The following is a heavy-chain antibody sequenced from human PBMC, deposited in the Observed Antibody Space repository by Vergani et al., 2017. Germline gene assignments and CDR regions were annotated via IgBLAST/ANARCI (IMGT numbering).Heavy chain of an antibody. CDR1: GFTFSSYS. CDR2: ISSSGSTI. J-gene: IGHJ6*02. V-gene: IGHV3-48*04. CDR3: ARVPTVVYYYYGMDV. Sequence: EVQLVESGGGLVQPGGSLRLSCAASGFTFSSYSMNWVRQAPGKGLEWVSYISSSGSTIYYADSVKGRFTISRDNAKNSLYLQMNSLRAEDTAVYYCARVPTVVYYYYGMDVWGQGTTVTVSS. D-gene: IGHD4-17*01.